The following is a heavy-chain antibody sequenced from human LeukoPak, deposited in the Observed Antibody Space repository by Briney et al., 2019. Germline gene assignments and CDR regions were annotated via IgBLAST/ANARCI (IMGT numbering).Heavy chain of an antibody. V-gene: IGHV4-4*07. Sequence: SETLSLTCTVSGDSFSRYYWSWIRQPAGKGLEWIGRIYNGGIITYNPSLKSRVTMSIDTSNNQFSLRLRFVTAADTAVYYCARDSGTTGEVKFDPWGQGTLVTVSS. CDR1: GDSFSRYY. CDR3: ARDSGTTGEVKFDP. D-gene: IGHD3-10*01. J-gene: IGHJ5*02. CDR2: IYNGGII.